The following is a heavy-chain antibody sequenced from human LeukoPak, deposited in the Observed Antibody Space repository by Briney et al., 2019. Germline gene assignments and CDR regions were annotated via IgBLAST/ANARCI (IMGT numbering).Heavy chain of an antibody. Sequence: GGSLRLSCAASGFTFSNAWMSWVRQAPGKGLEWVGRINSDGSSTSYADSVKGRFTISRDNAKNTLYLQMNSLRAEDTAVYYCARGSGYYNYWGQGTLVTVSS. V-gene: IGHV3-74*01. CDR1: GFTFSNAW. CDR3: ARGSGYYNY. CDR2: INSDGSST. D-gene: IGHD3-22*01. J-gene: IGHJ4*02.